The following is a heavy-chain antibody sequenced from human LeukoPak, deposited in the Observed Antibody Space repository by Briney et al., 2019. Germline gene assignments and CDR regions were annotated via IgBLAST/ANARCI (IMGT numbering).Heavy chain of an antibody. D-gene: IGHD6-13*01. CDR2: ISYDGSNK. CDR3: ARDQVAAAGLFDY. Sequence: PGGSLRLSCAASGFTFSSYAMHWVRQAPGKGLEWVAVISYDGSNKYYADSVKGRFTISRDNSKNTLYLQMNSLRAEDTAVYYCARDQVAAAGLFDYWGQGTLVTASS. V-gene: IGHV3-30-3*01. J-gene: IGHJ4*02. CDR1: GFTFSSYA.